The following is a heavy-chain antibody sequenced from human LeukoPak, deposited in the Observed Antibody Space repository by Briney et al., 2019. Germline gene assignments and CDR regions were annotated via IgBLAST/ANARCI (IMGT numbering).Heavy chain of an antibody. CDR1: GYTLSAWH. J-gene: IGHJ4*02. V-gene: IGHV1-2*02. Sequence: ASVTVSCKASGYTLSAWHMNWVRQPPGQGLDWMGLINPSSGGTVYAQKFQGRVTMTSDTSISTVYMELTSLRSDDTAVYFCARGERDYWGQGTLVTVS. CDR3: ARGERDY. CDR2: INPSSGGT. D-gene: IGHD1-1*01.